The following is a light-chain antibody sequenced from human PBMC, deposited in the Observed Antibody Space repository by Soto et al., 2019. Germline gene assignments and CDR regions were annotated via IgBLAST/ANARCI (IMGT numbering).Light chain of an antibody. V-gene: IGKV3-20*01. J-gene: IGKJ1*01. Sequence: EIVLTQSPATLSLSPGERDTLSCRASQSVSSYLAWYQQKPGQAPRLLIFGASSRATGIPDRFSGSGSGTDFTLTISRLEPEDFAVYYCQQYAGSSTFGQGTKVDIK. CDR3: QQYAGSST. CDR1: QSVSSY. CDR2: GAS.